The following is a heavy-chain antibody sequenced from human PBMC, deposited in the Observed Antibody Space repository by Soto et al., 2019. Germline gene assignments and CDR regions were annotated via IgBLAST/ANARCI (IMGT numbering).Heavy chain of an antibody. J-gene: IGHJ4*02. D-gene: IGHD6-13*01. CDR2: VHYTGNT. V-gene: IGHV4-59*01. CDR1: AGSISSFY. Sequence: SETLSLTCTVSAGSISSFYWHWIRQPPGKGLEWIGYVHYTGNTDYNPSLKSRVTISVDTSKNQFSLTLSSVTAADTAVYYCAKEMSESAAFDYWGQGALVTVSS. CDR3: AKEMSESAAFDY.